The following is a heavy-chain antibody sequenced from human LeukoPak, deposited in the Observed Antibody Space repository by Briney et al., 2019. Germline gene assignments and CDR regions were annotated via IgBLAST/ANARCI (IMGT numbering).Heavy chain of an antibody. CDR1: GGSFSGYY. CDR2: INHSGST. Sequence: SETLSLTCAVYGGSFSGYYWSWIRQPPGKGLEWIGEINHSGSTNYNPSLKSRVTISVDTSKNQFSLKLSSVTAADTAVYYCARRRVWIQLWSFPEVNWFDPWGQGTLVTVSS. D-gene: IGHD5-18*01. CDR3: ARRRVWIQLWSFPEVNWFDP. V-gene: IGHV4-34*01. J-gene: IGHJ5*02.